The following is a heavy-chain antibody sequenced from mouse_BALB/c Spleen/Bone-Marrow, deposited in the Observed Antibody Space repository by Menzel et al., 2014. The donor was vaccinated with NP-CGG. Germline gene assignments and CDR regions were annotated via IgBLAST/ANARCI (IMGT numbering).Heavy chain of an antibody. CDR2: IDPAHGNT. D-gene: IGHD2-2*01. Sequence: VQLKESGAGLVKPGASVKMSCTASGFNLKDTYMHWVKQRPAQGLEWIGRIDPAHGNTKYDPKFQGKDTITADTTSNTASLKLSSLTSEDTAVYYCARWLRRYYAIDNWGEGTLGTVSA. CDR1: GFNLKDTY. V-gene: IGHV14-3*02. J-gene: IGHJ4*01. CDR3: ARWLRRYYAIDN.